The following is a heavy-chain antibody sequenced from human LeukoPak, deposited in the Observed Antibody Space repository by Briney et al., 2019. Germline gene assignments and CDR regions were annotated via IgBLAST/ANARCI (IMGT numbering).Heavy chain of an antibody. J-gene: IGHJ4*02. D-gene: IGHD2-21*01. Sequence: PSETLSLTCNVSGASFNYYYWSWIPQPAGKGLEWIGRVYLGGSTNYNPSLKSRVMMSLDKANNQFSLRLSSVTAADTAIYYCARDHCDDAACYPFDRWGQGALVTVSS. CDR1: GASFNYYY. V-gene: IGHV4-4*07. CDR2: VYLGGST. CDR3: ARDHCDDAACYPFDR.